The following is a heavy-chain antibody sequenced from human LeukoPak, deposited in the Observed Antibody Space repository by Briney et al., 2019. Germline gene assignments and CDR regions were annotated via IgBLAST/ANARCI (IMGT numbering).Heavy chain of an antibody. J-gene: IGHJ3*02. D-gene: IGHD4-17*01. V-gene: IGHV3-20*04. CDR1: GFTFDDYG. CDR2: INWNGGSA. Sequence: GGSLRLSCAASGFTFDDYGMSWVRQVPGKGLEWVSGINWNGGSAGYTDSVRGRFTISRDNAKNSLYLQMNSLRAEDTAVYYCARGPTVVYAFDIWGQGTMVTVSS. CDR3: ARGPTVVYAFDI.